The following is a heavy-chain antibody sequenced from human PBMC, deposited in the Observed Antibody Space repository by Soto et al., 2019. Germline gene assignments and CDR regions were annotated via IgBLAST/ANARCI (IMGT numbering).Heavy chain of an antibody. CDR2: ISSSSSYI. Sequence: GGSLRLSCAASGFTFSSYSMNWVRQAPGKGLEWVSSISSSSSYIYYADSVKGRFTISRDNAKNSLYLQTNSLRAEDTAVYYCARDRRVDSSSPHDAFDIWGQGTMVTVSS. D-gene: IGHD6-6*01. CDR1: GFTFSSYS. CDR3: ARDRRVDSSSPHDAFDI. V-gene: IGHV3-21*01. J-gene: IGHJ3*02.